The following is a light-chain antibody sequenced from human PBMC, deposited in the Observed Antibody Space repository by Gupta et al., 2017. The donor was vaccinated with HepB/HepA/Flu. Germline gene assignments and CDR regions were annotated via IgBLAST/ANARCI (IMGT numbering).Light chain of an antibody. V-gene: IGKV4-1*01. CDR2: WAS. J-gene: IGKJ1*01. CDR3: QQYYSTPRT. CDR1: QSVLYSSNNKNY. Sequence: DIVMTQSPVSLAVSLGERATINCKSSQSVLYSSNNKNYLSWYQQRPGQPPKLPIYWASTRESGVPDRFSGSGSGTEFTLTISSLQAEDVAVYYCQQYYSTPRTFGQGTKVEV.